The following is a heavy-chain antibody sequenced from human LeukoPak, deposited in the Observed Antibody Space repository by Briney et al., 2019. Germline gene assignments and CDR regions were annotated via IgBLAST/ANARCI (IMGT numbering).Heavy chain of an antibody. CDR1: GGTFSSYA. CDR3: AGYVRNYYDSSGYYRQDYYFDY. J-gene: IGHJ4*02. Sequence: ASVKVSCKASGGTFSSYAISWVRQAPGQGLEWMGGIIPIFGTANYAQKFQGRVTITADESTSTAYMELSSLRSEDTAVYYCAGYVRNYYDSSGYYRQDYYFDYWGQGTLVTVSS. CDR2: IIPIFGTA. D-gene: IGHD3-22*01. V-gene: IGHV1-69*13.